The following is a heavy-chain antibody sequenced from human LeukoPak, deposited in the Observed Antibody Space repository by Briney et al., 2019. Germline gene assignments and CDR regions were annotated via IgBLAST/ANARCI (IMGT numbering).Heavy chain of an antibody. CDR1: GFTFSSYS. CDR3: ARTITMIVVDVVFDY. CDR2: ISSSSSYI. Sequence: GGSLRLSCAASGFTFSSYSMNWVRQAPGKGLEWVSSISSSSSYIYYADSVKGRFTISRDNAKNSLYLQMNSLRAEGTAVYYCARTITMIVVDVVFDYWGQGTLVTVSS. V-gene: IGHV3-21*01. J-gene: IGHJ4*02. D-gene: IGHD3-22*01.